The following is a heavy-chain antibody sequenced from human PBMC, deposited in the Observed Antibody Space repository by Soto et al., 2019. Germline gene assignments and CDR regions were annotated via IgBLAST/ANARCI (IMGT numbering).Heavy chain of an antibody. D-gene: IGHD3-3*01. CDR1: GCPFSDYY. J-gene: IGHJ6*02. CDR3: ARDRYDFWSGSDHYGLDV. V-gene: IGHV3-11*01. Sequence: PGGSLRLSCATSGCPFSDYYMTWIRQAPGKGLEWISYISSSGGLIYYADSVKGRFTISRDNARNSLYLQMRSLRAEDSAVYYCARDRYDFWSGSDHYGLDVWGQGTTVTVS. CDR2: ISSSGGLI.